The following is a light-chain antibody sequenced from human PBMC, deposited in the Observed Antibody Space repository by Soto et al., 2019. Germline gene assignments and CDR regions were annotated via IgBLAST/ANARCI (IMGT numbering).Light chain of an antibody. V-gene: IGKV1-13*02. J-gene: IGKJ5*01. Sequence: AIQLTQSPSSLSASVGDTVTITCRASQGISNALAWYQKIPGKPPKLLIYDASTLESGVPSRFSGSGSGTDFTLTISSLQPGDVATYYCQQFNGFPTFGQGTRLEIQ. CDR1: QGISNA. CDR2: DAS. CDR3: QQFNGFPT.